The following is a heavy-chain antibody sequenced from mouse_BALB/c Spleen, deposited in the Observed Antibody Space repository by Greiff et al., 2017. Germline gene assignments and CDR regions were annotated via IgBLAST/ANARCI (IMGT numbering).Heavy chain of an antibody. D-gene: IGHD1-1*01. Sequence: EVKLVESGGGLVQPGGSLKLSCAASGFDFSRYWMSWVRQAPGKGLEWIGEINPDSSTINYTPSLKDKFIISRDNAKNTLYLQMSKVRSEDTALYYCARHYYGSFDYWGQGTTLTVSS. J-gene: IGHJ2*01. CDR3: ARHYYGSFDY. CDR1: GFDFSRYW. V-gene: IGHV4-1*02. CDR2: INPDSSTI.